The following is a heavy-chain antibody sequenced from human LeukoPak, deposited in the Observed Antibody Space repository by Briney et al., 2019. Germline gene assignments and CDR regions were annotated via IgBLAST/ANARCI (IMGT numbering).Heavy chain of an antibody. D-gene: IGHD3-9*01. CDR1: GFTFSSYS. CDR3: ARGGYFDWLLSHSDY. Sequence: GVSLRLSCAASGFTFSSYSMHWVRQAPGKGLEWVAVISYDGSNKYYADSVKGRFTISRDNSKNTLYLQMNSLRAEDTAVYYCARGGYFDWLLSHSDYWGQGTLVTVSS. V-gene: IGHV3-30*04. J-gene: IGHJ4*02. CDR2: ISYDGSNK.